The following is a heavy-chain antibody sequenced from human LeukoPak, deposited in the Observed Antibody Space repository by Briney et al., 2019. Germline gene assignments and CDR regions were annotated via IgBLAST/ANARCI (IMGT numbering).Heavy chain of an antibody. CDR2: ISYDGSNK. CDR1: GFTFSSYG. J-gene: IGHJ4*02. Sequence: GGSLRLSCAASGFTFSSYGMHWVRQAPGKGLEWVAVISYDGSNKYYADSVKGRFTISRDNSKNTLYLQMNSLRAGDTAVYYCARSYYDSSVGFDYWGQGTLVTVSS. V-gene: IGHV3-30*03. D-gene: IGHD3-22*01. CDR3: ARSYYDSSVGFDY.